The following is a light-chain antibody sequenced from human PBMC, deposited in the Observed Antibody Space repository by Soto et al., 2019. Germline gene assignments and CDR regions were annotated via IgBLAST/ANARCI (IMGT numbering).Light chain of an antibody. V-gene: IGKV1-39*01. CDR3: QKSYSTPIN. J-gene: IGKJ5*01. CDR1: QSNSSY. Sequence: DIQMTHSPSSLSASVVDRVTLTFLASQSNSSYLNWYQQKPGKAPKLLIYAASSLQSGVPSRFSGSGSGTDFTLTISSLQPEDFATYYCQKSYSTPINCGQGTRREIK. CDR2: AAS.